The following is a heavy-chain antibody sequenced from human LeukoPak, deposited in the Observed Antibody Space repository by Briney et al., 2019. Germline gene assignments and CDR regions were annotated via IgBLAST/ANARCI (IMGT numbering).Heavy chain of an antibody. CDR1: GFTFSNYA. D-gene: IGHD2-21*02. V-gene: IGHV3-23*01. CDR2: ISGSGDRT. J-gene: IGHJ4*02. Sequence: PGGSLRLSCAASGFTFSNYAVSWVRQAPGKGLEWVSSISGSGDRTYYADSVKGRFTISRDNSKNTLFLQMNSLRAEDTAVYYCAKCGNVVMTAIEAFDYWGQGTLVTVSS. CDR3: AKCGNVVMTAIEAFDY.